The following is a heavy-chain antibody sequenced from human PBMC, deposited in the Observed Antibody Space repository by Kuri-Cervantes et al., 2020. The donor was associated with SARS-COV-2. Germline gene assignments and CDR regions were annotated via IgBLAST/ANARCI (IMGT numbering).Heavy chain of an antibody. V-gene: IGHV1-2*02. Sequence: ASVKVSCKASGYTFTGYYMHWVRQAPGQGLEWMGWINPNSGGTNYAQKFQGRVTMTRDTSISTAYMELSRLRSDDTAVYYCARVGPALYCSSTSCYSRNYYYYMDVWGKGTTVTVSS. CDR1: GYTFTGYY. D-gene: IGHD2-2*01. CDR3: ARVGPALYCSSTSCYSRNYYYYMDV. J-gene: IGHJ6*03. CDR2: INPNSGGT.